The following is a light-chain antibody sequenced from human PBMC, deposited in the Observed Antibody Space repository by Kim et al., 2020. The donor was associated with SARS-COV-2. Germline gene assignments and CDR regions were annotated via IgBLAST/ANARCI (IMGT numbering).Light chain of an antibody. CDR2: DAS. CDR1: QSVSSS. V-gene: IGKV3-11*01. Sequence: LSPGERATRSCRASQSVSSSLAWYQHKPGQAPRLLIYDASNGATGIPARFSGSGSGTDFTLTINSLEPEDFAVYYCQQRSNWPLTFGGGTKVDIK. CDR3: QQRSNWPLT. J-gene: IGKJ4*01.